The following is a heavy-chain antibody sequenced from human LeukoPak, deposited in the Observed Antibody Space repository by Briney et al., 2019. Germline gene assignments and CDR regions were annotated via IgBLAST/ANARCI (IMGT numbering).Heavy chain of an antibody. D-gene: IGHD6-13*01. CDR2: ISAYNGNT. J-gene: IGHJ6*02. V-gene: IGHV1-18*01. CDR3: ATSIAAAGRGYYGMDV. Sequence: ASVKVSCKASGYTFTSYGISWVRQAPGQGLEWMGWISAYNGNTNYAQKLQGRVTMTTDTSTSTAYMELRSLRSDDTAVYYCATSIAAAGRGYYGMDVWGQGTTVTVSS. CDR1: GYTFTSYG.